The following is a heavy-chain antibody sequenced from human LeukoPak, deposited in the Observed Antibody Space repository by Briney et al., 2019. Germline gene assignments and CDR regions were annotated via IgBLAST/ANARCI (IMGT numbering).Heavy chain of an antibody. J-gene: IGHJ3*01. CDR3: ARDHSVLVAAIGSAPAFDV. Sequence: PGGSLRLSCAASGFTFSTYSLNWVRQAPGKGLEWVSYVSREGRSKSYADSLKGRFTISRDNARNALFLQINSLGVEDTAVYYCARDHSVLVAAIGSAPAFDVWGHGTMVIVSP. D-gene: IGHD2-21*02. CDR1: GFTFSTYS. V-gene: IGHV3-48*01. CDR2: VSREGRSK.